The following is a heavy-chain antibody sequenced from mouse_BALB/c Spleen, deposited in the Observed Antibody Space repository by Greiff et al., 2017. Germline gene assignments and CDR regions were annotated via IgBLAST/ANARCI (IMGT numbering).Heavy chain of an antibody. CDR3: ASGRATGGHFDY. Sequence: QVQLQQSGAELAKPGASVKMSCKASGYTFTSYWMHWVKQRPGQGLEWIGYINPSTGYTEYNQKFKDKATLTADKSSSTAYMQLSSLTSEDSAVYYCASGRATGGHFDYWGQGTTLTVSS. CDR2: INPSTGYT. D-gene: IGHD3-1*01. V-gene: IGHV1-7*01. J-gene: IGHJ2*01. CDR1: GYTFTSYW.